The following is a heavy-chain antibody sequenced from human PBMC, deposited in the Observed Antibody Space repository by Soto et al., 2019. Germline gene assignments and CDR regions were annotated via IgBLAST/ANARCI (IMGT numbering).Heavy chain of an antibody. CDR1: GGSFSGYY. V-gene: IGHV4-34*01. D-gene: IGHD3-10*01. CDR2: INHSGST. CDR3: AIIHSGRFDP. Sequence: SETLSLTCAVYGGSFSGYYWSWIRQPPGKGLEWIGEINHSGSTNYNPSLKSRVTISVDTSKNQFSLKLSSVTAADTAVYYCAIIHSGRFDPWGQGTLVTVSS. J-gene: IGHJ5*02.